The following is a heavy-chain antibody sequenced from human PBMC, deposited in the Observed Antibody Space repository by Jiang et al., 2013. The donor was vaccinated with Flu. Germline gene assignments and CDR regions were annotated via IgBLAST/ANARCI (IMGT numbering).Heavy chain of an antibody. J-gene: IGHJ5*02. CDR1: GASITGYY. V-gene: IGHV4-59*08. Sequence: KPSETLSLTCTVSGASITGYYWGWIRQAPGKGLEWIGYIYYSGSTNYNPSLTSRVTMSVATSTNQFSLRLTSVTSADTAIYYCARRAPTGWFDPWGQGILVTVSS. CDR2: IYYSGST. CDR3: ARRAPTGWFDP. D-gene: IGHD4-17*01.